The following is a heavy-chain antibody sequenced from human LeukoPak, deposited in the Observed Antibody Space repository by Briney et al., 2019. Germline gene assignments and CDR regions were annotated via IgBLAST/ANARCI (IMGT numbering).Heavy chain of an antibody. Sequence: GGSLRLSCAASGFTFSSYGLHWVRQAPGKGLEWVAFIRYDGSNKYYADSVKGRVTISRDNSKNTLYLQMNSLRAEDTAVYYCAKSIGSSGWTEPFDYWGQGTLVTVSS. CDR2: IRYDGSNK. D-gene: IGHD6-19*01. J-gene: IGHJ4*02. CDR3: AKSIGSSGWTEPFDY. V-gene: IGHV3-30*02. CDR1: GFTFSSYG.